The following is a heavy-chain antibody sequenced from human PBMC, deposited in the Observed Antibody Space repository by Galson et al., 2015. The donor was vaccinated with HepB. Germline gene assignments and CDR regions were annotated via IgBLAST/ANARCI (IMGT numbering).Heavy chain of an antibody. CDR2: IYTSGST. J-gene: IGHJ6*02. V-gene: IGHV4-61*02. D-gene: IGHD6-13*01. CDR1: GGSISSGSYY. CDR3: ARDGRSVEQQLVRGFYYGMDV. Sequence: TLSLTCTVSGGSISSGSYYWSWIRQPAGKGLEWIGRIYTSGSTNYNPSLKSRVTISVDTSKNQFSLKLSSVTAADTAVYYCARDGRSVEQQLVRGFYYGMDVWGQGTTVTVSS.